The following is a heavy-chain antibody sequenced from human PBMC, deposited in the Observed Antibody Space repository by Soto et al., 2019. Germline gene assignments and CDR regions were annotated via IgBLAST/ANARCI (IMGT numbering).Heavy chain of an antibody. CDR2: IYSGGST. D-gene: IGHD3-3*01. J-gene: IGHJ6*02. Sequence: GGSLRLSCAASGFTVSSNYMSWVRQAPGKGLEWVSVIYSGGSTYYADSVKGRFTISRDNSKNTLYLQMNSLRAEDTAVYYCARDLALNYDFWSGYYLLGGMDVWGQGTTVTVSS. CDR3: ARDLALNYDFWSGYYLLGGMDV. CDR1: GFTVSSNY. V-gene: IGHV3-53*01.